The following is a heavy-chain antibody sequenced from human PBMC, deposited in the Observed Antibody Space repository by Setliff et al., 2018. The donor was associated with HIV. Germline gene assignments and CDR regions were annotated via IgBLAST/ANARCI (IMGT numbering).Heavy chain of an antibody. Sequence: PSETLSLTCTVSGASVSSNTFYWGWIRQPPGQGLEWIGSIFYSGSTYLSPSLKSRLTISVDTSKNQFSLQLSSVTAADTAVYFCARLDRSQYIPYYFDSWGQGRLVTVSS. CDR3: ARLDRSQYIPYYFDS. CDR1: GASVSSNTFY. J-gene: IGHJ4*02. D-gene: IGHD2-21*01. V-gene: IGHV4-39*01. CDR2: IFYSGST.